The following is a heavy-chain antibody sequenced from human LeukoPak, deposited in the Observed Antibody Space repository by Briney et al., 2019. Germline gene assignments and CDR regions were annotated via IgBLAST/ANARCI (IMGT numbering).Heavy chain of an antibody. V-gene: IGHV3-11*03. CDR2: IGSSSSYT. CDR3: ARKADYFDY. Sequence: PGGTLRLSCAASGFTFSDYDMSWIRQPPGKGLEWISHIGSSSSYTNYAGSVKGRFTISRDNAKNSLYLQMNSLRAEDTAVYYCARKADYFDYWGQGTLVTVSS. D-gene: IGHD2-15*01. J-gene: IGHJ4*02. CDR1: GFTFSDYD.